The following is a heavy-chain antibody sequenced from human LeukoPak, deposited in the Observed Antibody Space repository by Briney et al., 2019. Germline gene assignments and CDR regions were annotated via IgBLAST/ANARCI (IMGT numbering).Heavy chain of an antibody. CDR3: AREIFGSGSYLDF. J-gene: IGHJ4*02. D-gene: IGHD3-10*01. V-gene: IGHV3-33*01. CDR1: GFSFDTYA. Sequence: GGSLRLSCAASGFSFDTYAMHWVRQAPAQGLEWVALIWHDGSHKFYSNSVRGQFTISRDNSKNTVYLQMNNLRPDDPAVYYCAREIFGSGSYLDFWGQGTLVTVSS. CDR2: IWHDGSHK.